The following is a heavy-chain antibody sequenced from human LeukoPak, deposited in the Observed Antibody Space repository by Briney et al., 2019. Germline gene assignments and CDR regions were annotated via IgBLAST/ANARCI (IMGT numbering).Heavy chain of an antibody. D-gene: IGHD3-10*01. CDR2: IYHSGST. CDR3: ASYPMDPVRGRDYYYGMDV. CDR1: GGSISSSNW. Sequence: PSGTLSLTCAVSGGSISSSNWWSWARQPPGKGLEWIGEIYHSGSTNYNPSLKSRVTISVDKSKNQFSLKLSSVTAADTAVYYCASYPMDPVRGRDYYYGMDVWGQGTTVTVSS. J-gene: IGHJ6*02. V-gene: IGHV4-4*02.